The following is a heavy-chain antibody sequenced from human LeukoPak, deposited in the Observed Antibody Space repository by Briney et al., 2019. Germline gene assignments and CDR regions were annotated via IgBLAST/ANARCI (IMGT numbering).Heavy chain of an antibody. CDR1: GYTFTSYD. D-gene: IGHD1-1*01. CDR2: MNPNSGNT. Sequence: ASVKVSCKASGYTFTSYDINWVRQATGQGLEWMGWMNPNSGNTGYAQKFQGRVTMTRDTSISTAYMELSRLRSDDTAVYYCARDTTGRLPDVWGKGTTVTVSS. CDR3: ARDTTGRLPDV. J-gene: IGHJ6*04. V-gene: IGHV1-8*01.